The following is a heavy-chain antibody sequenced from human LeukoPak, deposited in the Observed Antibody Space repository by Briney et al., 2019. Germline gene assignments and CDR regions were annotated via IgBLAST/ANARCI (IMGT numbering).Heavy chain of an antibody. V-gene: IGHV4-39*01. J-gene: IGHJ4*02. CDR2: IYYSGST. CDR1: GGSISSGSYC. CDR3: ARHLVRQDYFGY. D-gene: IGHD6-13*01. Sequence: SETLSLTCTVSGGSISSGSYCWGWIRQPPGKGLEWIGSIYYSGSTYYKPSLKSRVTISVDTSEHQFSLQLSSVTAADTSVYYCARHLVRQDYFGYWGQGTLVTVSS.